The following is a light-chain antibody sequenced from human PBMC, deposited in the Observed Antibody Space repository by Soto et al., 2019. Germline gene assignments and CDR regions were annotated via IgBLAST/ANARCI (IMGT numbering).Light chain of an antibody. CDR2: KAS. Sequence: DIQMTQSPSTLSGSVGDRVTITCRASQTISSWLAWYQQKPGKAPKLLIYKASTVKSGVPSRFSGSGSGTEFTLTISSLQPDDFATYYCQHYNSYSPWTFGQGTKVDIK. J-gene: IGKJ1*01. V-gene: IGKV1-5*03. CDR3: QHYNSYSPWT. CDR1: QTISSW.